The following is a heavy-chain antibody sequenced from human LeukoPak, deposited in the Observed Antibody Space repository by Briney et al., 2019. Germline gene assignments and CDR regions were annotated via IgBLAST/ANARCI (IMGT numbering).Heavy chain of an antibody. CDR2: IRSKRNNYAT. V-gene: IGHV3-73*01. D-gene: IGHD2-2*01. CDR1: GFTFSGSV. J-gene: IGHJ3*02. CDR3: SRLEDTSPIEVALDI. Sequence: GGSLKLSCAASGFTFSGSVMHWVRQAAGKGLEWVGRIRSKRNNYATACAASVKGRFTISRDDSKNTVYLRMDSLKTEDTALYYCSRLEDTSPIEVALDIWGQGTVVTVSS.